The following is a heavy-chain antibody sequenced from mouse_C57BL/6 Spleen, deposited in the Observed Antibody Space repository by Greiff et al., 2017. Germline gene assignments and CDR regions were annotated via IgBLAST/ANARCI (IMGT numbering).Heavy chain of an antibody. J-gene: IGHJ4*01. Sequence: VKQSCKASGYTFTSYWMQWVKQRPGQGLEWIGEIDPSDSYTNYNQKFKGKATLTVDTSSSTAYMQLSSLTSEDSAVYYCARRTSYYGNYDYAMDYWGQGTSVTVSS. D-gene: IGHD2-10*01. CDR2: IDPSDSYT. CDR1: GYTFTSYW. V-gene: IGHV1-50*01. CDR3: ARRTSYYGNYDYAMDY.